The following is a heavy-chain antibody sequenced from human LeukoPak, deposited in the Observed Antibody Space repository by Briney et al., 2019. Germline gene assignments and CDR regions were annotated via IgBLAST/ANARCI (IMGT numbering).Heavy chain of an antibody. CDR3: ARGSSGWYFAYGMDV. Sequence: GGSLRLSCAAPGFTFSSYWMHWVRQAPGKGLVWVSRINSDGSSTSYADSVKGRFTISRDNAKNTLYLQMNSLRAEDTAVYYCARGSSGWYFAYGMDVWGQGTTVTVSS. CDR1: GFTFSSYW. D-gene: IGHD6-19*01. V-gene: IGHV3-74*01. CDR2: INSDGSST. J-gene: IGHJ6*02.